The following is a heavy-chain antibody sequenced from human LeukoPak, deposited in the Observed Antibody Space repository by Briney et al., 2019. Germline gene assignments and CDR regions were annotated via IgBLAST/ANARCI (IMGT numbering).Heavy chain of an antibody. CDR2: ISTSGTTI. CDR3: PIEFRVAFDI. CDR1: GFTFSDYY. V-gene: IGHV3-11*01. J-gene: IGHJ3*02. Sequence: PGGSLRLSCAASGFTFSDYYISWLRQATGKGLEWLSYISTSGTTIYYADSVKGRFTISRDNAKNSLYLQMNSLRGEETAVYYCPIEFRVAFDIWGQGTMVTVSS. D-gene: IGHD2-21*01.